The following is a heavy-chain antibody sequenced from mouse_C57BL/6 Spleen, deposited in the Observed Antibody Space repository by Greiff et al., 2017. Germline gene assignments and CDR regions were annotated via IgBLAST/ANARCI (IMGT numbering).Heavy chain of an antibody. CDR2: ISDGGSYT. D-gene: IGHD1-1*01. J-gene: IGHJ2*01. CDR3: AREGIYGSFFFDY. CDR1: GFTFSSYA. Sequence: EVQGVESGGGLVKPGGSLKLSCAASGFTFSSYAMSWVRQTPEKRLEWVATISDGGSYTYYPDNVKGRFTISRDNAKNNLYLQMSHLKSEDTAMYYCAREGIYGSFFFDYWGQGTTLTVSS. V-gene: IGHV5-4*01.